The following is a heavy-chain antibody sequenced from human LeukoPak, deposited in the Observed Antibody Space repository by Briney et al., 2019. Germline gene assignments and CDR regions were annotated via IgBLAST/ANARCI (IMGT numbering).Heavy chain of an antibody. D-gene: IGHD5-12*01. Sequence: SETLSLTCTVYGGSFSGYYWSWIRQPPGKGLEWIGEINHSGSTNYNPSLKSRVTISVDTSKNQFSLKLSSVTAADTAVYYCARGPGGFSLWQWLPYDYWGQGTLVTVSS. CDR1: GGSFSGYY. J-gene: IGHJ4*02. CDR3: ARGPGGFSLWQWLPYDY. CDR2: INHSGST. V-gene: IGHV4-34*01.